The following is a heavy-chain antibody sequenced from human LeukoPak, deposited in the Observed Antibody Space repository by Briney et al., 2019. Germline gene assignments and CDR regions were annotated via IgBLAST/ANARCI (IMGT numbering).Heavy chain of an antibody. CDR1: GGSFSGYY. Sequence: PSETLSLTCAVYGGSFSGYYWSWIRQPPGKGLEWIGSIYYSGSTYYNPSLKSRVTISVDTSKNQFSLKLSSVTAADTAVYYCARVDRVGKTSNAFDIWGQGTMVTVSS. J-gene: IGHJ3*02. V-gene: IGHV4-34*01. CDR3: ARVDRVGKTSNAFDI. D-gene: IGHD1-26*01. CDR2: IYYSGST.